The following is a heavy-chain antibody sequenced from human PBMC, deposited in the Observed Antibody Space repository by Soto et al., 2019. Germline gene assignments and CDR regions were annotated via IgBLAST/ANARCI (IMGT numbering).Heavy chain of an antibody. Sequence: ASVKVSCKVSGYSFSEMSMHWVRQTPEKGLEWMGSFDGEDGQTMYAQKFQGRVTMTEDTSADTAYMELSSLRSADTAVYYCARLPGNTYGLFDYWGQGALVTVSS. CDR1: GYSFSEMS. D-gene: IGHD5-18*01. J-gene: IGHJ4*02. V-gene: IGHV1-24*01. CDR2: FDGEDGQT. CDR3: ARLPGNTYGLFDY.